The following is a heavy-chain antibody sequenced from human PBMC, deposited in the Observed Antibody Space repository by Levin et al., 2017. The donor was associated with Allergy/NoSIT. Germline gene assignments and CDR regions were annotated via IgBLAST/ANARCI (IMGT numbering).Heavy chain of an antibody. CDR2: IATNGVDT. CDR3: AKDLDSTGIWNSFDP. D-gene: IGHD1-7*01. V-gene: IGHV3-23*01. CDR1: GFTFKTFA. Sequence: QPGGSLRLSCAASGFTFKTFAMNWFRQAPGKGLEWVALIATNGVDTYYTDSVQGRFTISRDKSMTTLYLQMNSLRIDDTATYYCAKDLDSTGIWNSFDPWGQGTLVIVSS. J-gene: IGHJ5*02.